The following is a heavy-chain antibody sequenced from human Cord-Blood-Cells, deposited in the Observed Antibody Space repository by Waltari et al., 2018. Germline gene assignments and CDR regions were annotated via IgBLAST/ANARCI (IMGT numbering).Heavy chain of an antibody. V-gene: IGHV4-30-4*08. D-gene: IGHD1-26*01. Sequence: QVQLQESGPGLVKPSQTLSLTCTVSGGPISSGASYWSRIRQPPGKGLEWIGYTYYSGSTYYNPSLKSRVTISVDTSKNQFSLKLSSVTATDTAVYYCARWEVGIFDYWGQGTLVTVSS. CDR3: ARWEVGIFDY. CDR2: TYYSGST. CDR1: GGPISSGASY. J-gene: IGHJ4*02.